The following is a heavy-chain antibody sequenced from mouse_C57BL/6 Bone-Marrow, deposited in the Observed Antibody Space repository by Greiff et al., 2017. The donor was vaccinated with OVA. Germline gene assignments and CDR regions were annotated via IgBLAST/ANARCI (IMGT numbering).Heavy chain of an antibody. Sequence: VQLQQSGPELVKPGASVKISCKASGYAFSSSWMNWVKQRPGKGLEWIGRIYPGDGDTNYNGKFKGKATLTADKSSSTAYMQLSSLTSADSAVYFCARDLYDYDAAWFAYWGQGTLVTVSA. CDR3: ARDLYDYDAAWFAY. CDR2: IYPGDGDT. J-gene: IGHJ3*01. D-gene: IGHD2-4*01. CDR1: GYAFSSSW. V-gene: IGHV1-82*01.